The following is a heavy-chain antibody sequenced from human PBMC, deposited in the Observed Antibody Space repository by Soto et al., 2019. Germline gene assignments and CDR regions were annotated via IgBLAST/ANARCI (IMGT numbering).Heavy chain of an antibody. CDR1: GGSISNVDYY. J-gene: IGHJ6*02. Sequence: QVQLQESGPGLVKPSQTLSLTCSVSGGSISNVDYYWSWIRQTPVKGLEWMCYVYYGENTYSNPSLNSRVTISVDTSKKEYSLKMSSVTAADTAVYYCARMFVSRNYSYYGMDVWGRGTTVTVSS. CDR2: VYYGENT. CDR3: ARMFVSRNYSYYGMDV. V-gene: IGHV4-30-4*01. D-gene: IGHD3-10*02.